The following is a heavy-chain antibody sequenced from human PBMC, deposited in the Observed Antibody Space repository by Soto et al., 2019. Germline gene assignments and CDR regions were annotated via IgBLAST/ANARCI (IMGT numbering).Heavy chain of an antibody. J-gene: IGHJ4*02. D-gene: IGHD1-26*01. Sequence: LSLTCTVSGASITFGGYSWSWIRQTPGKGLEWIGYINHLETTFYNPSFESRLTLSIDRAKNQFSLKLHSMSAADRAVYFCARGGGSDSFDYWGQGILVTVS. CDR3: ARGGGSDSFDY. CDR1: GASITFGGYS. CDR2: INHLETT. V-gene: IGHV4-30-2*01.